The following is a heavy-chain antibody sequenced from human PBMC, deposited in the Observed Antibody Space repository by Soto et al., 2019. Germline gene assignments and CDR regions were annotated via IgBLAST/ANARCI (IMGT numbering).Heavy chain of an antibody. CDR2: IIPIFGTA. CDR1: GGTFSSYA. V-gene: IGHV1-69*12. D-gene: IGHD3-10*01. J-gene: IGHJ6*02. CDR3: ASNGFGETYYYGMDV. Sequence: QVQLVQSGAEVKKPGSSVKVSCKASGGTFSSYAINWVLQAPGQGLEWMGGIIPIFGTADYAQKFQGRVTITADESTSTAYMELSSLRSEDTAVYYCASNGFGETYYYGMDVWGQGTTVTVSS.